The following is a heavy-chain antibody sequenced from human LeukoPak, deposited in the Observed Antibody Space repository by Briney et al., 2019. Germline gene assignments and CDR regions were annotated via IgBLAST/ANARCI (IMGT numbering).Heavy chain of an antibody. J-gene: IGHJ5*02. V-gene: IGHV3-23*01. D-gene: IGHD2-15*01. Sequence: GGSLRLSCAASGFTFSSYAMSWVRQAPGKRLEWVSAISGSGGSTYYADSVKGRFTISRDNSKNTLYLQMNSMRAEDTAVYYCAKEGVGRYCSGGSCFETNWFDPWGQGTLVTVSS. CDR3: AKEGVGRYCSGGSCFETNWFDP. CDR2: ISGSGGST. CDR1: GFTFSSYA.